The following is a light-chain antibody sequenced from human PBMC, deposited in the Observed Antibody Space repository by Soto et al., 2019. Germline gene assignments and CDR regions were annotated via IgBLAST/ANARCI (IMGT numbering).Light chain of an antibody. J-gene: IGKJ2*03. CDR3: PHPPKRTPR. CDR1: QSIXIY. Sequence: EIMVTQSPSALSVSPGERATLSCRASQSIXIYFGWYQKRPGQAPRVLXDYASNSATGCPASLSGSRSGTDFTRTISDLEPDDCGLYYCPHPPKRTPRFAQGTKLDIK. V-gene: IGKV3-11*01. CDR2: YAS.